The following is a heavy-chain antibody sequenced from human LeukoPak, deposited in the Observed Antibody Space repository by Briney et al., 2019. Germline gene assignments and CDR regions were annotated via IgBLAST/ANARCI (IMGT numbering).Heavy chain of an antibody. Sequence: ASVKVSCKASGYTFTGYYMHWVRQAPGQGLEWMGWVNPNSGGTNYAQKFQGRVTMTRDTSISTAYMGLSRLRSDDTAVYYCARGVPSNDYYYYMDVWGEGTTVTVSS. CDR3: ARGVPSNDYYYYMDV. V-gene: IGHV1-2*02. J-gene: IGHJ6*03. CDR1: GYTFTGYY. D-gene: IGHD4-11*01. CDR2: VNPNSGGT.